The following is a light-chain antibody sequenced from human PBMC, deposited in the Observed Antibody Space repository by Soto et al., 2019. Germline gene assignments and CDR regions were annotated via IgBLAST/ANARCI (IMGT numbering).Light chain of an antibody. Sequence: EIVLTQSPTTLSLSPGERGTLSCRASQSIGNQLAGYQQKPGQAPRLLISEVSIRAPGTPARFSGSGSGTDVTLPITSVQPEDFAMCYCQQRRDCPLTFGGGTKVELQ. CDR3: QQRRDCPLT. V-gene: IGKV3-11*01. CDR1: QSIGNQ. J-gene: IGKJ4*01. CDR2: EVS.